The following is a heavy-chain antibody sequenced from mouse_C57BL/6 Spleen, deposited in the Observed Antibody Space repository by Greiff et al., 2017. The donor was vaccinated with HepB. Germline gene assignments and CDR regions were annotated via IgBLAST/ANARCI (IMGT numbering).Heavy chain of an antibody. J-gene: IGHJ4*01. CDR3: ARWLWSDYAMDY. Sequence: VQLQQSGAELVRPGASVKLSCKASGYTFTDYYINWVKQRPGQGLEWIARIYPGSGNTYYNEKFKGKATLTAEKSSSTAYMQLRSLTSEEAAVYFCARWLWSDYAMDYWGQGTSVTVAS. CDR2: IYPGSGNT. V-gene: IGHV1-76*01. CDR1: GYTFTDYY. D-gene: IGHD1-1*02.